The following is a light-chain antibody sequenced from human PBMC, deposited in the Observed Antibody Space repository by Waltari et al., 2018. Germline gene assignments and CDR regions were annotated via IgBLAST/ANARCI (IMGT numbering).Light chain of an antibody. Sequence: SYKLTQPPSVSVSPVQTASISCSGDNLGDKYTSWYQQKAGQSPVLVIYHDSRRPSGIPDRFSGSNSGNTASLTISGTQALDEADYYCLAWDSSTAVFGTGTKLTVL. J-gene: IGLJ1*01. CDR2: HDS. V-gene: IGLV3-1*01. CDR3: LAWDSSTAV. CDR1: NLGDKY.